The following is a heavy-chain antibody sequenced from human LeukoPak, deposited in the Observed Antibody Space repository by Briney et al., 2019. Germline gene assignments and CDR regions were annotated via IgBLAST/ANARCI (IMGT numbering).Heavy chain of an antibody. J-gene: IGHJ6*03. D-gene: IGHD3-16*01. CDR3: ARVKDPGGYYYYYYMDV. V-gene: IGHV4-34*01. CDR1: GGSFSGYY. CDR2: INHSGGT. Sequence: SETLSLTCAVYGGSFSGYYWSWIRQPPGKGLEWIGEINHSGGTKYNPSLKSRVTISVDTSKNQFPLKLSSVTAADTAMYYCARVKDPGGYYYYYYMDVWGKGTTVTVSS.